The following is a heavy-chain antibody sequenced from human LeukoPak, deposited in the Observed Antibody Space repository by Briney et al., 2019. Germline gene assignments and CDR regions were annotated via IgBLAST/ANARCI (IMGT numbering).Heavy chain of an antibody. D-gene: IGHD3-9*01. CDR3: ARVGYSDILTGYYSVDAFDI. CDR1: GGSISSYY. CDR2: IYSPGST. J-gene: IGHJ3*02. Sequence: SETLSLTCTVSGGSISSYYWSWIRQPAGKGLEWIGRIYSPGSTKYNSSLKSRVTISVDTSKSQFSLRLRSVTAADTAVYYCARVGYSDILTGYYSVDAFDIWGQGTMVTVSS. V-gene: IGHV4-4*07.